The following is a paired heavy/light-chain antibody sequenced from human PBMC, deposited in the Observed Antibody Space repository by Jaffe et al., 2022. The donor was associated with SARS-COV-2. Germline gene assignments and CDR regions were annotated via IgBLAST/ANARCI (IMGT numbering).Light chain of an antibody. CDR3: QQRSSWPTVT. J-gene: IGKJ5*01. CDR2: DAS. CDR1: QSVRSD. V-gene: IGKV3-11*01. Sequence: EIVLTQSPATLSLSPGERATLSCRASQSVRSDLAWYQQTPGQAPRLLIYDASNRATGIPARFSGSGSGTDFTLTISFLEPEDFAVYYCQQRSSWPTVTFGQGTRLEIK.
Heavy chain of an antibody. CDR1: GFTFNSYG. CDR2: ITSSSSYM. J-gene: IGHJ3*01. D-gene: IGHD3-22*01. V-gene: IGHV3-21*01. CDR3: ARDRRTHYYDHAFAV. Sequence: EVQLVESGGGLVKPGGSLRLSCVASGFTFNSYGMNWVRQAPGRGLEWVSSITSSSSYMFYADSVKGRFTISRDNTKNSLYLQMHSLSAEDTAVYYCARDRRTHYYDHAFAVWGQGTMVTVSS.